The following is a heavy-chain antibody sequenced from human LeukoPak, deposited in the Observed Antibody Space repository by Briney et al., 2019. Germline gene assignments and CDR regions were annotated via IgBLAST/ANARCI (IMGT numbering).Heavy chain of an antibody. J-gene: IGHJ4*02. CDR3: ARVSEGDYYYDSSGYYTPYYFDY. CDR2: ISSSNSYI. D-gene: IGHD3-22*01. V-gene: IGHV3-21*01. Sequence: GGSLRLSCVASGFTFITYSMNWVRQAPGKGLEWVSSISSSNSYIYYADSVKGRFTISRDSAKNSLYLQMNSLRAEDTAVYYCARVSEGDYYYDSSGYYTPYYFDYWGQGTLVTVSS. CDR1: GFTFITYS.